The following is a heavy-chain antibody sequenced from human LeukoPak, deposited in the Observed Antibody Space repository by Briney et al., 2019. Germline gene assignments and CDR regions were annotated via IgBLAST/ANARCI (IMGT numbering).Heavy chain of an antibody. CDR3: AKDVSRYYDSSGNDY. CDR2: ISYDGSNK. CDR1: GFTFSSYG. D-gene: IGHD3-22*01. V-gene: IGHV3-30*18. Sequence: RSGGSLRLSCAASGFTFSSYGMPWVRQAPGKGLEWVAVISYDGSNKYYADSVKGRFTISRDNSKNTLYLQMNSLRAEDTAVYYCAKDVSRYYDSSGNDYWGQGTLVTVSS. J-gene: IGHJ4*02.